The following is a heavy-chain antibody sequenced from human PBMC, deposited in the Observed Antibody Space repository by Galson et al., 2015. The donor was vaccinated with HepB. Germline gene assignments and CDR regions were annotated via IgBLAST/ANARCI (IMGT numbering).Heavy chain of an antibody. CDR1: GFTFSSYW. CDR2: IEQDGSEK. Sequence: SLRLSCAASGFTFSSYWMSWVRQAPGKGLEWVANIEQDGSEKYYVDSVKGRFTISRDNAKNSLYLQMNSLRAEDTAVYYCARVRPTIFRGGFPNWFDPWGQGTLVTVSS. D-gene: IGHD3-3*01. J-gene: IGHJ5*02. CDR3: ARVRPTIFRGGFPNWFDP. V-gene: IGHV3-7*03.